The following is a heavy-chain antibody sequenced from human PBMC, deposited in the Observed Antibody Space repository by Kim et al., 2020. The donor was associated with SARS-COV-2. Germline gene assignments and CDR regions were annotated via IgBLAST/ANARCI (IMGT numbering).Heavy chain of an antibody. J-gene: IGHJ5*02. D-gene: IGHD3-3*01. Sequence: GGSLRLSCAASGFNFDRFTMHWVRQRPGKGLEWVSFISGTFVTSYGDSVRGRFTISRDNANKSLFLQLRSLTADDTALYYCVKERDANKDGLESWGQGTLVTVSA. V-gene: IGHV3-43*01. CDR3: VKERDANKDGLES. CDR1: GFNFDRFT. CDR2: ISGTFVT.